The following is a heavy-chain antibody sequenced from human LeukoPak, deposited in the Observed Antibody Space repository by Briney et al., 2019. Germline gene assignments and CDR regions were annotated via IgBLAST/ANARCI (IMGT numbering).Heavy chain of an antibody. Sequence: GGSLRLSCAASGFTCSSYSMNWVRQAPGKGLEWVSYISSSSSTIYYADAVKGRFTISRDNAKNSLYLQLNSLSAEDTAVYYCGSPGNKLLLDAFDIWGQGTMVTVSS. CDR2: ISSSSSTI. CDR3: GSPGNKLLLDAFDI. V-gene: IGHV3-48*04. J-gene: IGHJ3*02. D-gene: IGHD1/OR15-1a*01. CDR1: GFTCSSYS.